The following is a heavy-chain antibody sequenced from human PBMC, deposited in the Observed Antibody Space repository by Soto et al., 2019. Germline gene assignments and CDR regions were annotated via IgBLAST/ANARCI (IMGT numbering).Heavy chain of an antibody. V-gene: IGHV3-7*03. CDR2: IKQDGSEK. J-gene: IGHJ6*02. CDR1: GFTFSSYW. CDR3: AIDRHYQPYCSSTSCYPSYGMDV. Sequence: EVQLVESGVGLVQPGGSLRLSCAASGFTFSSYWMSWVRQAPGKGLEWVANIKQDGSEKYYVDSVKGRFTISRDNAKNSLYLQMNSLRAADTAVYYCAIDRHYQPYCSSTSCYPSYGMDVWCQGTTVTVSS. D-gene: IGHD2-2*01.